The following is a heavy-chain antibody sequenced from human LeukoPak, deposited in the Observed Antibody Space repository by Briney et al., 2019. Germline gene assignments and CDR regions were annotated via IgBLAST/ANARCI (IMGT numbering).Heavy chain of an antibody. Sequence: ASVKVSCKASGYTFTSYYMHWVRQAPGQGLEWMGVINPSGGSTSYAQKFQGRVTVTRDTSTSTVYMELSSLRSEDTAVYYCAIPSGAAVAGSFDYWGQGTLVTVSS. V-gene: IGHV1-46*01. D-gene: IGHD6-19*01. CDR2: INPSGGST. CDR1: GYTFTSYY. J-gene: IGHJ4*02. CDR3: AIPSGAAVAGSFDY.